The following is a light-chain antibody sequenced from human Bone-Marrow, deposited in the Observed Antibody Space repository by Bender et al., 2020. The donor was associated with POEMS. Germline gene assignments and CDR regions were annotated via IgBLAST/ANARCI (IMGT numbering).Light chain of an antibody. V-gene: IGLV3-21*02. CDR1: NIGSEG. J-gene: IGLJ2*01. CDR2: DDS. CDR3: QVWESTTDHHVV. Sequence: SYVLTQPPSVSVAPGQTARITCGGNNIGSEGVHWYQQKPGQAPVLVVYDDSDRPSGIPERFSGSNSGNTATLTISRVEAGDEADYFCQVWESTTDHHVVFGGGTKLTVL.